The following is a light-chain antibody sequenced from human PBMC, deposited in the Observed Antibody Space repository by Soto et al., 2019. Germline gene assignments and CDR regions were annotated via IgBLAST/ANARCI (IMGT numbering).Light chain of an antibody. Sequence: IVMTQSPLALSATPGETASISCRSSQRLLHDNGFNFLNWYLQKPGQSPQLLISLGSSRASGVPDRFSGSASGTDFTLIISRVEAEDAGIYYCMQALQTPLTFGGGTKVDIK. V-gene: IGKV2-28*01. J-gene: IGKJ4*01. CDR2: LGS. CDR3: MQALQTPLT. CDR1: QRLLHDNGFNF.